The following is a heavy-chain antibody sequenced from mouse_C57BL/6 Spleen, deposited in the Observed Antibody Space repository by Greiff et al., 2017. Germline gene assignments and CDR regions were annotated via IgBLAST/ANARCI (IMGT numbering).Heavy chain of an antibody. CDR1: GYTFTSYW. J-gene: IGHJ4*01. Sequence: QVQLQQPGAELVRPGSSVKLSCKASGYTFTSYWMHWVKQRPIQGLEWIGNIDPSDSETHYNQKFKDKATLTVDKSSSTAYMQLSSLTSEDSAVYYGAGGYYGKRAMDYWGQGTSVTVSS. V-gene: IGHV1-52*01. CDR2: IDPSDSET. D-gene: IGHD2-1*01. CDR3: AGGYYGKRAMDY.